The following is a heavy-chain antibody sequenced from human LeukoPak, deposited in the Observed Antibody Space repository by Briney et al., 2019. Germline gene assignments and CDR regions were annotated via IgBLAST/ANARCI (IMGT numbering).Heavy chain of an antibody. V-gene: IGHV4-61*08. CDR3: ARGHIVVVTAIFYYYYGMDV. Sequence: PSETLSLTCTVSCGSISSGGYYWSWIRQPPGKGLEWIGYIYYSGSTNYNPSLKSRVTISVDTSKNQFSLKLSSVTAADTAVYYCARGHIVVVTAIFYYYYGMDVWGQGTTVTVSS. J-gene: IGHJ6*02. CDR1: CGSISSGGYY. CDR2: IYYSGST. D-gene: IGHD2-21*02.